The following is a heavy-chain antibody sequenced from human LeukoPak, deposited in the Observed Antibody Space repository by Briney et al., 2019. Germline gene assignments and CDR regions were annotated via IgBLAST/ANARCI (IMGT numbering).Heavy chain of an antibody. CDR2: ISSSSSYI. V-gene: IGHV3-21*01. CDR1: GFTLSSYG. CDR3: ARDSYDSGGYYNY. J-gene: IGHJ4*02. D-gene: IGHD3-22*01. Sequence: VGLLRLSCAASGFTLSSYGMHWVRQAPWEGLESVSSISSSSSYIYYSDSVKGQFTISKDNAKNSLYLQINRLRAEDTAVYYCARDSYDSGGYYNYWGQETLVTVSS.